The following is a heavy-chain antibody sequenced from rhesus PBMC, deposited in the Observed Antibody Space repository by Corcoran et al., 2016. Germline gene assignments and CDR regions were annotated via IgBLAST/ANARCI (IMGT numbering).Heavy chain of an antibody. Sequence: QVQLQESGPGLVKPSETLSLTCAVSGGSISSSNWWSWIRQSPGKGLEWIGYIYGGSGSTSYNPSLKSRVTISTDTSKNQFSLKLSSVTAADTAVYYCARHEPLGDEYCEFWGQGALVTVSS. J-gene: IGHJ1*01. V-gene: IGHV4-65*01. CDR2: IYGGSGST. D-gene: IGHD2-2*01. CDR3: ARHEPLGDEYCEF. CDR1: GGSISSSNW.